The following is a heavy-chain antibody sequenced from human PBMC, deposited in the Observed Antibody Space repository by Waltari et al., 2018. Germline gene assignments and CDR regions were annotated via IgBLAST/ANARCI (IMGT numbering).Heavy chain of an antibody. CDR3: ARAGEMKGTVDY. J-gene: IGHJ4*02. CDR1: GGTFSTYT. CDR2: IIPFISIS. D-gene: IGHD1-1*01. Sequence: HVQLEQSGAEVKKPGSSVKVSCKASGGTFSTYTVTWVRQAPGQGLEWMGSIIPFISISKYAQSLQARLTITVDQSTNTGYMELNNLRPEDTGVYYCARAGEMKGTVDYWGQGTLVTVSS. V-gene: IGHV1-69*04.